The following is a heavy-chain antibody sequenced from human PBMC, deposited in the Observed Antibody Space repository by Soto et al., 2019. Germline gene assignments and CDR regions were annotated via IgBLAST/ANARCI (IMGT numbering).Heavy chain of an antibody. V-gene: IGHV1-18*01. Sequence: GASVKVSCKASGYTFTSYGISWVRQAPGQGLEWMGWISAYNGNTNYAQKLQGRVTMTTDTSTSTAYMELRSLRSDDTAVYYCARDIPSSSWWSSGRRVDYWGQGTLVTVSS. CDR2: ISAYNGNT. J-gene: IGHJ4*02. CDR1: GYTFTSYG. CDR3: ARDIPSSSWWSSGRRVDY. D-gene: IGHD6-13*01.